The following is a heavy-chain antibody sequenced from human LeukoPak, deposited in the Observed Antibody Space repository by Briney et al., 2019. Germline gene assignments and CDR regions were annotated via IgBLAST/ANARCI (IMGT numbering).Heavy chain of an antibody. CDR1: GGSISSSSYY. Sequence: PSETLSLTCTVSGGSISSSSYYWGWIRQPPGKGLEWIGIIYYSGSTYYNLSLKSRVTISVDTPKNQFSLKLSSVTAADTAVYYCARFVYDSSGWSYYFDYWGQGTLVTVSS. CDR2: IYYSGST. V-gene: IGHV4-39*01. J-gene: IGHJ4*02. D-gene: IGHD6-19*01. CDR3: ARFVYDSSGWSYYFDY.